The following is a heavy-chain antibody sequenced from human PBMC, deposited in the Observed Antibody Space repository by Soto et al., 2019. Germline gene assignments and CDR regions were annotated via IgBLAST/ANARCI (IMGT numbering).Heavy chain of an antibody. CDR3: AREPATAKPEGVDF. Sequence: ASVKVSCKASGYTFSDYYIHWVRQAPGQGLEWMGWINPNSGGTKYAPKFQGGVTMTRDTSITTAYMELSRLRSGDTAVYYCAREPATAKPEGVDFWGQGTRVTVSS. V-gene: IGHV1-2*02. CDR2: INPNSGGT. D-gene: IGHD1-1*01. CDR1: GYTFSDYY. J-gene: IGHJ4*02.